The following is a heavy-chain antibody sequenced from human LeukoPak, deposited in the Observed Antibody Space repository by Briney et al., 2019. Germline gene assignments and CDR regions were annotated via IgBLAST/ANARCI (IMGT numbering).Heavy chain of an antibody. V-gene: IGHV3-33*01. J-gene: IGHJ4*02. D-gene: IGHD2-15*01. CDR1: GFTFSSYG. CDR2: IWYDGSNK. CDR3: ARETDIGEFDY. Sequence: GGSLRLSCAASGFTFSSYGMHWVRQAPGKGLEWVAVIWYDGSNKYYADSVKARFTISRDNSKNTLYLQMNSLRAEDMAVYYCARETDIGEFDYWGQGTLVTVSS.